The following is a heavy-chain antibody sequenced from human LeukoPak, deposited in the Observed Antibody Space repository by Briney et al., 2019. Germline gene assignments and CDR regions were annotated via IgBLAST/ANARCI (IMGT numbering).Heavy chain of an antibody. Sequence: ASVKVSCKVSGYTXTELSMHGVRQAPGKGLEWMGGFDPEDGETIYAQKFQGRVTMTEDTSTDTAYMELSSLRSEDTAVYYCATSPSLTGDYPIDYWGQGTLVTVSS. J-gene: IGHJ4*02. D-gene: IGHD4-17*01. V-gene: IGHV1-24*01. CDR2: FDPEDGET. CDR3: ATSPSLTGDYPIDY. CDR1: GYTXTELS.